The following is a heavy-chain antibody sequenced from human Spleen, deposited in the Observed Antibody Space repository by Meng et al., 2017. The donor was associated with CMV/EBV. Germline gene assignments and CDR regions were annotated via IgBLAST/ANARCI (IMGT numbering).Heavy chain of an antibody. CDR3: TSTRSYYYGSGPFDY. D-gene: IGHD3-10*01. CDR1: FTFSSAW. V-gene: IGHV3-15*01. CDR2: IKSKTDGGTT. J-gene: IGHJ4*02. Sequence: FTFSSAWMSWVRQAPGKGLEWVGRIKSKTDGGTTDYAAPVQGRFTISRDDSKNTLYLQMNSLKTEDTAVYYCTSTRSYYYGSGPFDYWGRGTLVTVSS.